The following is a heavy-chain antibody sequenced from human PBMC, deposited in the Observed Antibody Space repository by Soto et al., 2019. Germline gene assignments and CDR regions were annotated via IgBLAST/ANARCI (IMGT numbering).Heavy chain of an antibody. V-gene: IGHV4-34*01. CDR3: ARAAWECATDY. Sequence: SETLALTCAVYGGSFSYYYWSWIRQPPGKGLEWIGEINHSGSTNYNPSLKSRVTISVDTSKNQFSLKLSSVTAADTAVYYCARAAWECATDYWGHGTLVTVSP. CDR2: INHSGST. D-gene: IGHD1-26*01. CDR1: GGSFSYYY. J-gene: IGHJ4*01.